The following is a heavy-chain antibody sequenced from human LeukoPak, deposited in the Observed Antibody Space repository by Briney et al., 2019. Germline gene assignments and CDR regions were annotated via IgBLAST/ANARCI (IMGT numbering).Heavy chain of an antibody. CDR1: GYTFTSYY. CDR3: ARDYSRSSGYFDY. CDR2: INPNSGDT. Sequence: ASVKVSCKASGYTFTSYYMHWVRQSPGQGLEWMGWINPNSGDTNYAEKFQGRVTMTRDTSISTAYMDLRRLRSDDTAVYYCARDYSRSSGYFDYWGQGTLVTVSS. J-gene: IGHJ4*02. D-gene: IGHD6-6*01. V-gene: IGHV1-2*02.